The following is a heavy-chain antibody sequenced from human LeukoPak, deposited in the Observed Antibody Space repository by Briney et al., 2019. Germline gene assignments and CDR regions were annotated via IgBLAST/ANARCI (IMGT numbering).Heavy chain of an antibody. CDR3: ARGRVVGNTGYYFDS. J-gene: IGHJ4*02. Sequence: SETLSLTCIVSGGSINGYYWSWIRLPPGKGLEWIGYMYSSGTTNYNPSLRSRVAISVDTSKSQFSLRLDSVSAADSAVYYCARGRVVGNTGYYFDSWGQGVLVTVSS. D-gene: IGHD1-14*01. CDR2: MYSSGTT. CDR1: GGSINGYY. V-gene: IGHV4-59*01.